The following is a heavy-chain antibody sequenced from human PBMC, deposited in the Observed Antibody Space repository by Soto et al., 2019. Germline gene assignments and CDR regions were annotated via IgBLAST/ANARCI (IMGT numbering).Heavy chain of an antibody. CDR3: ARGDYYDSSGLDN. J-gene: IGHJ4*02. CDR2: IYYSGST. V-gene: IGHV4-30-4*01. D-gene: IGHD3-22*01. CDR1: GGSISSGDYY. Sequence: PSETLSLTCTVSGGSISSGDYYWCWIRQPPGKGLEWIGYIYYSGSTYYNPPLKSRVTISVDTSKNQFSLKLSSVTAADTAVYYCARGDYYDSSGLDNWGQETLVTVSS.